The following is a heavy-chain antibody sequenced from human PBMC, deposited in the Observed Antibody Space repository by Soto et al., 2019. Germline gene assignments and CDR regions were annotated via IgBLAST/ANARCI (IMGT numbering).Heavy chain of an antibody. CDR3: ARGSGPLTYYDFWSGYYTRDWFDP. J-gene: IGHJ5*02. CDR1: GGSFSGYY. Sequence: PSETLSLTCAVYGGSFSGYYWSWIRQPPGKGLEWIGEINHSGSTNYNPSLKSRVTISVDTSKNQFSLKLSSVTAADTAVYYCARGSGPLTYYDFWSGYYTRDWFDPWGQGTRVTVS. CDR2: INHSGST. V-gene: IGHV4-34*01. D-gene: IGHD3-3*01.